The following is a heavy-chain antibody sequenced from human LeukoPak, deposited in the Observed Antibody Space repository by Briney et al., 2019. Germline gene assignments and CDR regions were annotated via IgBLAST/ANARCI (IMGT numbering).Heavy chain of an antibody. CDR3: AKGGCGSDWYIDY. D-gene: IGHD2-21*02. Sequence: GRSLRLSCAASGFTFDDYAMHWVRQVPGKGLEWVSSISWNSGRIVYADSVKGRFTISRDNAKNSLHLQMNSLRAEDMALYYCAKGGCGSDWYIDYWGQGTLVTVSS. J-gene: IGHJ4*02. CDR2: ISWNSGRI. CDR1: GFTFDDYA. V-gene: IGHV3-9*03.